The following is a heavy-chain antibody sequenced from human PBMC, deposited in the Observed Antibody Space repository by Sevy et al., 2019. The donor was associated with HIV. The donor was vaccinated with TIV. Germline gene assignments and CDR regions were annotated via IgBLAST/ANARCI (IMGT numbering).Heavy chain of an antibody. Sequence: GGSLRLSCTASGLPFSSNSMNWVRQAAGRGLEWVSYISCSGDTIYYADSVKGRFTISRDNGKNSLYLQMNSLRAEDTAMYYCASDVLRFLEWPKGAFDIWGQGTMVTVSS. V-gene: IGHV3-48*01. CDR3: ASDVLRFLEWPKGAFDI. CDR1: GLPFSSNS. D-gene: IGHD3-3*01. CDR2: ISCSGDTI. J-gene: IGHJ3*02.